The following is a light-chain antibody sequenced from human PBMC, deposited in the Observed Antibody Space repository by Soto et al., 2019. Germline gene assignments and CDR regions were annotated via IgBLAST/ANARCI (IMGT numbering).Light chain of an antibody. Sequence: QSALTQPASVSGSPGQSITISCTGTGSDVGSYILVSWYQQHPGKAPKLIIYEVSERPSGFSDRFSGSKSDNTASLTISGLQAEDEADYYCCSYAGGTSWVFGGGTKVTVL. CDR1: GSDVGSYIL. CDR3: CSYAGGTSWV. CDR2: EVS. V-gene: IGLV2-23*02. J-gene: IGLJ3*02.